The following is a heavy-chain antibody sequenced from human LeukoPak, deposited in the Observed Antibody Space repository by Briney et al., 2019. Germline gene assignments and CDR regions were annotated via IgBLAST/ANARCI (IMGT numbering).Heavy chain of an antibody. CDR1: GGSFSGYY. V-gene: IGHV4-34*01. J-gene: IGHJ4*02. CDR3: ARGRITDSSGHFDY. Sequence: KSSETLSLTCAVYGGSFSGYYWSWIRQPPGKGLEWIGEINHSGSTNYNPSLKSRVTISVDTSKNQFSLKLSSATAADTAVYYCARGRITDSSGHFDYWGQGTLVTVSS. CDR2: INHSGST. D-gene: IGHD3-22*01.